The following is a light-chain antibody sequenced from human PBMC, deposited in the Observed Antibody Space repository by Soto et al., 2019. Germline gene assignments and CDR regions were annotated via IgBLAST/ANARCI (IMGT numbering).Light chain of an antibody. V-gene: IGKV2-24*01. Sequence: DIVLTQISLSSSVTLGQPASISCRSSQSLEHSDGNTYLNWLHQRPGQPARLLIYKVSYRFSGAPSRYSGSWAGTYFTLNISRVGAEDVGLYYCMQATQCPITFGQGKRLDIK. J-gene: IGKJ5*01. CDR1: QSLEHSDGNTY. CDR2: KVS. CDR3: MQATQCPIT.